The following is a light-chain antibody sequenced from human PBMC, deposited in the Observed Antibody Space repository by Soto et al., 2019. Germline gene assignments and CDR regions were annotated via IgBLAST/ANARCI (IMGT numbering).Light chain of an antibody. CDR3: GSYTTSDTLV. CDR2: EVS. J-gene: IGLJ1*01. V-gene: IGLV2-14*01. Sequence: QSALTQPASVSGSPGVSITLSCTGTSSDVGAYNSVSWYQQHPGKAPKLLIHEVSNRPSGVSSRFSGSKSGNTASLTISGLQADDEADYYCGSYTTSDTLVFGSGTKLTVL. CDR1: SSDVGAYNS.